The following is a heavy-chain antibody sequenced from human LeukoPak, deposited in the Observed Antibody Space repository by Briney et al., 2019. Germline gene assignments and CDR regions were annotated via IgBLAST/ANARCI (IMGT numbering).Heavy chain of an antibody. CDR3: ARIAVAGSLFDP. V-gene: IGHV1-2*02. CDR1: GYTFTGYY. CDR2: INPNSGGT. J-gene: IGHJ5*02. D-gene: IGHD6-19*01. Sequence: ASVKVSCKASGYTFTGYYMHWVRQAPGQGLEGMGWINPNSGGTNYAQKFQGRVTMTKDTSISTAYMELNRLRSDDTAAYYCARIAVAGSLFDPWGQGTLVTVSS.